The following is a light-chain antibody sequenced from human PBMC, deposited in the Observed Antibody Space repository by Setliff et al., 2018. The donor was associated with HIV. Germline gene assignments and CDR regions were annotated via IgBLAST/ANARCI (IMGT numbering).Light chain of an antibody. CDR3: QVWDNSSDHPYV. J-gene: IGLJ1*01. CDR2: YDS. Sequence: YALTQPPSVSVAPGKTARITCGGNNIGSKSVHWYQQKPDQAPVLVIYYDSDRPSGIPERFSVSNSGNTATLTISRVEAGDEADYYCQVWDNSSDHPYVFGTGTKVTVL. V-gene: IGLV3-21*04. CDR1: NIGSKS.